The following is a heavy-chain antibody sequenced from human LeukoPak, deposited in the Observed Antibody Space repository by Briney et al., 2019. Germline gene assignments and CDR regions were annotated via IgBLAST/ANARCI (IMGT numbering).Heavy chain of an antibody. CDR3: ARGQTYSGRIFDY. V-gene: IGHV6-1*01. CDR2: TYYRSRWYS. Sequence: QTLALTCGSCGDSVSSITAAWNWIRQSPSRGLEWLGRTYYRSRWYSDFAEYMRSRITIDPDTSKNQFSLQLNSVTPDDTAVCFCARGQTYSGRIFDYWGQGTLVTVSS. D-gene: IGHD1-26*01. J-gene: IGHJ4*02. CDR1: GDSVSSITAA.